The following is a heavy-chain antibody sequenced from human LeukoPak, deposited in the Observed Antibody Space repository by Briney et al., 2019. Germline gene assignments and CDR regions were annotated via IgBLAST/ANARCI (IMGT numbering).Heavy chain of an antibody. CDR3: AKTRSIQWFGEFNDAFDI. Sequence: GGSLRLSCVASGFSFSSYWMSWVRKTPGKGLEWVANIKQEGSARYYVDSVTGRFTISRDNAMNSLYLQMNSLRAEDTAVYYCAKTRSIQWFGEFNDAFDIWGQGTMVTVSS. D-gene: IGHD3-10*01. J-gene: IGHJ3*02. CDR2: IKQEGSAR. V-gene: IGHV3-7*03. CDR1: GFSFSSYW.